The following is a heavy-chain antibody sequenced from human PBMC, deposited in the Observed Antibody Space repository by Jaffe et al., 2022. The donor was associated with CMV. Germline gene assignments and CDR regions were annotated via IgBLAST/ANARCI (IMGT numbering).Heavy chain of an antibody. CDR1: GFSLSTSGMC. D-gene: IGHD6-19*01. Sequence: QVTLRESGPALVKPTQTLTLTCTFSGFSLSTSGMCVSWIRQPPGKALEWLARIDWDDDKYYSTSLKTRLTISKDTSKNQVVLTMTNMDPVDTATYYCARIRERGSSGFKEYYYYMDVWGKGTTVTVSS. V-gene: IGHV2-70*15. CDR3: ARIRERGSSGFKEYYYYMDV. CDR2: IDWDDDK. J-gene: IGHJ6*03.